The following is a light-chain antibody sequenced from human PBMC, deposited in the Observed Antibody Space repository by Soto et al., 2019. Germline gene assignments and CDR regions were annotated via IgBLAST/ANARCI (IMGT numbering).Light chain of an antibody. V-gene: IGKV3-15*01. J-gene: IGKJ5*01. CDR3: QQRSNWRAT. CDR2: GAS. Sequence: EIFITQYPATLSFSPGEISTLSCRASQSVSSNLAWYQQKPGQAPRLLIYGASTRATGIPARFSGSGSGTEFTLTISSLQSEDFAVYYCQQRSNWRATFGQGTRLEIK. CDR1: QSVSSN.